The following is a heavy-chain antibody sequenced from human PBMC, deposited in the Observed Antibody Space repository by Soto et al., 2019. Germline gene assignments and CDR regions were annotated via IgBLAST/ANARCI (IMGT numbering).Heavy chain of an antibody. D-gene: IGHD7-27*01. CDR1: GFAFSSYA. V-gene: IGHV3-30*04. CDR2: ISHDGRNK. CDR3: ARVWGSRDAEYFQY. J-gene: IGHJ1*01. Sequence: QVELVESGGGVVQPGRSLRLSCAASGFAFSSYAIHWVRQAPSKGLEWVTYISHDGRNKYYADSMKGRFTISRDNPKNTLYLQMDGLRTEDTAVYYCARVWGSRDAEYFQYWGQGTLVTVSS.